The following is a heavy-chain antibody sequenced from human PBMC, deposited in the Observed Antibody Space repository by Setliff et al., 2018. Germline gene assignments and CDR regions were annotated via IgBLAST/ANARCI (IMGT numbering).Heavy chain of an antibody. V-gene: IGHV4-61*01. D-gene: IGHD4-17*01. CDR1: GGSVSISSYY. J-gene: IGHJ6*03. Sequence: PSETLSLTCTVSGGSVSISSYYWSWIRQPPGKGLEWIGYIFYSGSTKYNPSLKSRVTISVDTSKNQFTLKLTSVTAADTAVYYCARDSRVYGDYYCHMDVWGKGTTVTVSS. CDR2: IFYSGST. CDR3: ARDSRVYGDYYCHMDV.